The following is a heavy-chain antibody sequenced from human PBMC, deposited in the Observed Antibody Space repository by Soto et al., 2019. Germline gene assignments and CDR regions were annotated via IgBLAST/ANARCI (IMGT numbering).Heavy chain of an antibody. CDR3: ARETYSFNDY. J-gene: IGHJ4*02. V-gene: IGHV3-74*01. CDR2: INPDGGST. D-gene: IGHD4-4*01. Sequence: GGSLRLSCAASGFTFSGYWMHWVRQAPGEGLVWVSRINPDGGSTNYADSVKGRFTISRDNTKNTLFLQMNGLRAEDTAVYYCARETYSFNDYWGRGTLVTVSS. CDR1: GFTFSGYW.